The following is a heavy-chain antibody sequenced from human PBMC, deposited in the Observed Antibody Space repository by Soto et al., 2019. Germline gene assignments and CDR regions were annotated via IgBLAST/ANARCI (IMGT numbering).Heavy chain of an antibody. J-gene: IGHJ4*02. CDR3: ARGSGRYTYYDILTGSPNPNYFDY. CDR1: GYTFTGYY. Sequence: GASVKVSCKASGYTFTGYYMHWVRQAPGQGLEWMGWINPNSGGTNYAQKFQGWVTMTRDTSISTAYMELSRLRSDDTAVYYCARGSGRYTYYDILTGSPNPNYFDYWGQGTLVTVSS. CDR2: INPNSGGT. D-gene: IGHD3-9*01. V-gene: IGHV1-2*04.